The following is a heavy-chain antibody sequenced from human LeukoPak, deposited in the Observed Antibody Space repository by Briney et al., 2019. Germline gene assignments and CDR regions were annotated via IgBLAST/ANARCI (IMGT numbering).Heavy chain of an antibody. D-gene: IGHD1-26*01. CDR3: AKDIGTSTTAIDY. CDR1: GFTFDDYA. V-gene: IGHV3-9*01. J-gene: IGHJ4*02. Sequence: GRSLRLSCAASGFTFDDYAMHWVRQAPGKGLEWVSVISWNSGSIGYADSVKGRFTISRDNAKNSLYLQMNSLRAEDTALYYCAKDIGTSTTAIDYWGQGTQVTVSS. CDR2: ISWNSGSI.